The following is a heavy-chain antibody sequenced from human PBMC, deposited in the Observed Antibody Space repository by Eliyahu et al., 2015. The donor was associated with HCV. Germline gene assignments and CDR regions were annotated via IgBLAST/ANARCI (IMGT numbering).Heavy chain of an antibody. V-gene: IGHV2-5*02. CDR1: GFSLATRGVS. J-gene: IGHJ4*02. CDR3: GHIPAWGLEVDN. CDR2: IYWDDDK. D-gene: IGHD7-27*01. Sequence: QITLKESGPTLVKPTQTLTLTCTFSGFSLATRGVSVGWIRQPPGKALELIALIYWDDDKRYSPSLENRLTITKDTSKNRVVLTMTNMDPADTATFYCGHIPAWGLEVDNWGQGTLVTVSS.